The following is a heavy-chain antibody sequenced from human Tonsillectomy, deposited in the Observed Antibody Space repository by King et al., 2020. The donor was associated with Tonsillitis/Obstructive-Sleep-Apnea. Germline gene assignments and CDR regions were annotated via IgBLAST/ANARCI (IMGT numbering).Heavy chain of an antibody. CDR3: AHYCSGGSCYFDWFDP. D-gene: IGHD2-15*01. Sequence: ITLKESGPTLVKPTQTLTLTCTFSGFSLSTSGVGVGWIRQPPGKALEWLALIYWDDDKRYSPSLKSRLTITKDTSKNQVVLTMTNMDPVDTATYYCAHYCSGGSCYFDWFDPWGQGTLVTVSS. V-gene: IGHV2-5*02. J-gene: IGHJ5*02. CDR1: GFSLSTSGVG. CDR2: IYWDDDK.